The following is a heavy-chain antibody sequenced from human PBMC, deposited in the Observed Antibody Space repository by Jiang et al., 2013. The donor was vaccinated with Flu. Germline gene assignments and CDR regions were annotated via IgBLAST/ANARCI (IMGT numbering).Heavy chain of an antibody. CDR1: GGSIGSYY. CDR3: AKQGASYYDPPDY. D-gene: IGHD1-26*01. Sequence: GLVKPSETLSLTCTVSGGSIGSYYWSWIRQPPGKGLEWIGYIYYSGSTNYNPSLKSRVTISVDTSKNQFSLKLSSVTAADTAVYHCAKQGASYYDPPDYWGQGTLVTVSS. J-gene: IGHJ4*02. V-gene: IGHV4-59*08. CDR2: IYYSGST.